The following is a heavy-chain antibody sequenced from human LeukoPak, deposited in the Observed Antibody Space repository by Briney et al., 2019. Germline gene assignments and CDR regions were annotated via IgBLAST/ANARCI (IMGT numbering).Heavy chain of an antibody. D-gene: IGHD6-13*01. V-gene: IGHV3-30*18. CDR1: GVTFSSHG. Sequence: GRSLRLSCAASGVTFSSHGMHWVRQAPGKGLEWVAVISSGGTTTYCADSVKGRFIISRDNSKNTLYLQMNSLRIEDTAVYYCAKEGQTPYSSKFSFDYWGQGTLVTVSS. CDR2: ISSGGTTT. J-gene: IGHJ4*02. CDR3: AKEGQTPYSSKFSFDY.